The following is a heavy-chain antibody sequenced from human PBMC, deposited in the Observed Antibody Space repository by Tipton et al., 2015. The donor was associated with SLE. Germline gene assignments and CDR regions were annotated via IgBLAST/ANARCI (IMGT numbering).Heavy chain of an antibody. J-gene: IGHJ4*02. Sequence: TLSLTCTVSGGSISSYYWSWIRQPPGKGLQWIACIYRTGTTYVNPSPKSRVSMSMDTSNNRFSLTMTSLTVADTAVYYCARSWSGRREFDYWGPGTLVTVSS. CDR1: GGSISSYY. D-gene: IGHD1-26*01. CDR2: IYRTGTT. CDR3: ARSWSGRREFDY. V-gene: IGHV4-59*04.